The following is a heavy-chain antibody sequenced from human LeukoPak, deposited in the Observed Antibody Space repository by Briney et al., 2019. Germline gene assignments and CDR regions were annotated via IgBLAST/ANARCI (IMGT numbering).Heavy chain of an antibody. CDR2: ISYDGSNK. V-gene: IGHV3-30*04. Sequence: GGSLRLSCAASGFTFSSYAMHWVRQAPGKGLEWVAVISYDGSNKYYADSVKGRFTISRDNSKNTLYLQMNGLRAEDTAVYYCARALSDIWGQGTMVTVSS. CDR3: ARALSDI. CDR1: GFTFSSYA. J-gene: IGHJ3*02.